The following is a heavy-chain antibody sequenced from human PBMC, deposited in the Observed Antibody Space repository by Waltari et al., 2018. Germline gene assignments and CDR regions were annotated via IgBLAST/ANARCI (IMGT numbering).Heavy chain of an antibody. Sequence: QVQLVQSGAEVKKPGSSVKVSCKASGGTFSSYAISWVRQAPGQGLEWMGGIIPIFGTANYAQKFQGRVTITADESTSTAYMELSSLRSEDTAVYYCARDPGILTGTTGNWFDPWGQGTLVTVSS. CDR3: ARDPGILTGTTGNWFDP. V-gene: IGHV1-69*12. CDR2: IIPIFGTA. CDR1: GGTFSSYA. D-gene: IGHD1-20*01. J-gene: IGHJ5*02.